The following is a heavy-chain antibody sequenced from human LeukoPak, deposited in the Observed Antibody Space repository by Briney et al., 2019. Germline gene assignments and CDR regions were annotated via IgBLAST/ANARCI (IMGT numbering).Heavy chain of an antibody. V-gene: IGHV1-69*04. D-gene: IGHD3-22*01. CDR2: IIPILGIA. Sequence: SVKVSCKASGGTFSSYAISWVRQAPGQGLEWMGRIIPILGIANYAQKFRGRVTITADKSTSTAYMELSSLRSEDTAVYYCARLSITMIGNAFDIWGQGTMVTVSS. J-gene: IGHJ3*02. CDR3: ARLSITMIGNAFDI. CDR1: GGTFSSYA.